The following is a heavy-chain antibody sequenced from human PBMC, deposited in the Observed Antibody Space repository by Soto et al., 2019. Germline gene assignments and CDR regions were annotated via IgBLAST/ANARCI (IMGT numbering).Heavy chain of an antibody. V-gene: IGHV3-74*01. D-gene: IGHD5-18*01. CDR2: INTDGTTT. CDR1: GFTFSNFW. Sequence: VQLVESGGDLVQPGGSLRLSCTASGFTFSNFWVHLVRQAPGKGPVWVSRINTDGTTTTYADSVKGRFTISRDNAKNTVYLQINSLRAEDTAVYYCALPPCFDGYCYYDSWGQGTLVTGSS. J-gene: IGHJ4*02. CDR3: ALPPCFDGYCYYDS.